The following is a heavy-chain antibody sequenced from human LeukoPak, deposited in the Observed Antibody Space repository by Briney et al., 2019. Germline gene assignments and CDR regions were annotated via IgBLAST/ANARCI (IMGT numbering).Heavy chain of an antibody. D-gene: IGHD1-26*01. CDR3: ARKGSGTQADN. J-gene: IGHJ4*02. CDR1: GYTFTSYG. V-gene: IGHV1-18*01. Sequence: ASVKVSCKASGYTFTSYGINWVRQAPGQGLEWMGWISAYSGGIKYAQKLQGRVTMTTDTSTSTAYMELRSLRSDDTAVYYCARKGSGTQADNWGQGTLVTVSS. CDR2: ISAYSGGI.